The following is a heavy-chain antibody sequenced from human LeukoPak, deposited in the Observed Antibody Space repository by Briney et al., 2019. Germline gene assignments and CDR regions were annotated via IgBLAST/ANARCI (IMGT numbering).Heavy chain of an antibody. CDR2: ISGSGNIK. V-gene: IGHV3-48*03. CDR1: GFTFRNHE. Sequence: GGSLRLSCAASGFTFRNHEMSWVRQSPGKGLEWVSDISGSGNIKNYADSVKGRFTISRDNAKNSLFLQMNSLRAEDTAVYYCAKEPSTSYSLYYYMDAWGKGTSVTVSS. J-gene: IGHJ6*03. D-gene: IGHD6-6*01. CDR3: AKEPSTSYSLYYYMDA.